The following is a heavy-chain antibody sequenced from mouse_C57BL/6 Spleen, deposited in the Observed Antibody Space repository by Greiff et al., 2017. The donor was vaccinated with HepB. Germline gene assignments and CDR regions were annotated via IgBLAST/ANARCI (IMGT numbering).Heavy chain of an antibody. CDR1: GYTFTDYY. CDR3: ARWDGNYDYYAMDY. Sequence: VQGVESGAELVRPGASVKLSCKASGYTFTDYYINWVKQRPGQGLEWIARIYPGSGNTYYNEKFKGKATLTAEKSSSTAYMQLSSLTSEDSAVYFCARWDGNYDYYAMDYWGQGTSVTVSS. CDR2: IYPGSGNT. J-gene: IGHJ4*01. D-gene: IGHD2-1*01. V-gene: IGHV1-76*01.